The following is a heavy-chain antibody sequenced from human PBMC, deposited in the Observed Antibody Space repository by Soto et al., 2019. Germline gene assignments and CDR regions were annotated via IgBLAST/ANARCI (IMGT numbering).Heavy chain of an antibody. J-gene: IGHJ4*02. CDR2: VYDIGTT. Sequence: QVLLQESGPRLVTPSETLSLVCTVSGAFISSYSWRWIRQSPGKGLQWIGYVYDIGTTNYDPSLESRATISKDTSNNQFSLEVRSVTPADTAVYYCARLRSSYSSSWYYFDSWGQGTLVIVSS. V-gene: IGHV4-59*01. CDR1: GAFISSYS. D-gene: IGHD6-13*01. CDR3: ARLRSSYSSSWYYFDS.